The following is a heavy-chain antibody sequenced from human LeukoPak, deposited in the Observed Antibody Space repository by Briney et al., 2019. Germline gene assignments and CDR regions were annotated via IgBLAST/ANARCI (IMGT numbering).Heavy chain of an antibody. CDR2: IYYSGST. J-gene: IGHJ3*02. CDR1: GGSISSSSYY. CDR3: ASLTTADAFDI. Sequence: KASETLSLTCTVSGGSISSSSYYWGWIRQPPGKGLEWIGSIYYSGSTYYNPSLKSRVTISVDTSKNQFSLKLSSVTAADTAVYYCASLTTADAFDIGGQGTMVTVSS. V-gene: IGHV4-39*07. D-gene: IGHD3-22*01.